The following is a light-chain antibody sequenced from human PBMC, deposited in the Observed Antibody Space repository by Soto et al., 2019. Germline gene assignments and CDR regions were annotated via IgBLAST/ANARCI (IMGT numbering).Light chain of an antibody. CDR2: AAS. V-gene: IGKV3-20*01. Sequence: DIEFPQSHGTVSLSPGEGATLSCRASQSVSSSYLAWYQQNPGQVPRLLMYAASSRATGIPDRFSGSGSGTELTLTISDVYPDEVSVYYCQQYRTVGSGTKVDIK. J-gene: IGKJ4*02. CDR3: QQYRT. CDR1: QSVSSSY.